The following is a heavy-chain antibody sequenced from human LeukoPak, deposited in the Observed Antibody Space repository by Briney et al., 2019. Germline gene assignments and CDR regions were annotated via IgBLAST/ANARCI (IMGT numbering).Heavy chain of an antibody. D-gene: IGHD5/OR15-5a*01. J-gene: IGHJ4*02. CDR2: INPNSGGT. V-gene: IGHV1-2*02. CDR1: GYTFTGNY. Sequence: ASVKVSCKASGYTFTGNYMHWVRQAPGQGLEWMGWINPNSGGTSYAQKFQGRVTMTRDTSISTAYMELSRLRSDDTAVYYCARDSVPVNYDYWGQGTLVTVSS. CDR3: ARDSVPVNYDY.